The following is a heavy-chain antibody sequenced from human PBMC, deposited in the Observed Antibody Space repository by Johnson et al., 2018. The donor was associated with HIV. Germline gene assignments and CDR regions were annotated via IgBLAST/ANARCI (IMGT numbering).Heavy chain of an antibody. J-gene: IGHJ3*02. V-gene: IGHV3-NL1*01. CDR2: INWNGGST. D-gene: IGHD3/OR15-3a*01. Sequence: QLVESGGGVVHPGRSLRLSCAASGFTFNIYGMHWVRQAPGKGLEWVSGINWNGGSTDYADSVKGRFTISRENAKNSLYLQMNSLRAEDTAVYYCAKWTPSLRPAFDIWGQGTMVTVSS. CDR1: GFTFNIYG. CDR3: AKWTPSLRPAFDI.